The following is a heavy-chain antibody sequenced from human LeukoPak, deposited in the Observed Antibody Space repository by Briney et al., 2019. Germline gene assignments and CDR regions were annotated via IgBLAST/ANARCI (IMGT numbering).Heavy chain of an antibody. Sequence: ASVKVSCKASGYTFTSCGISWVRQAPGQGLEWMGWISAYNGNTNYAQKLQGRVTMTTDTSTSTAYMELRSLRSDDTAVYYCARGYYYDSSGYFFLGYWGQGTLVTVSS. CDR1: GYTFTSCG. J-gene: IGHJ4*02. CDR3: ARGYYYDSSGYFFLGY. D-gene: IGHD3-22*01. V-gene: IGHV1-18*01. CDR2: ISAYNGNT.